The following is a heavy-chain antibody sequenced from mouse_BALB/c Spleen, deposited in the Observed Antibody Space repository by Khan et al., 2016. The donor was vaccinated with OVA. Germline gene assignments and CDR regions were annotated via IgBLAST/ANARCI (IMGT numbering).Heavy chain of an antibody. V-gene: IGHV3-8*02. CDR2: MIYSGNT. CDR3: ARSTYRYAFAY. D-gene: IGHD2-14*01. Sequence: EVQLQESGPSLVKPSQTLSLTCSVTGDSITSGYWSWIRKFPGHKLEYMGYMIYSGNTYYNPSLKSRISIPRQTSKNQYYLQLNSVTTEDTATYYCARSTYRYAFAYWGQGTLVTVSA. J-gene: IGHJ3*01. CDR1: GDSITSGY.